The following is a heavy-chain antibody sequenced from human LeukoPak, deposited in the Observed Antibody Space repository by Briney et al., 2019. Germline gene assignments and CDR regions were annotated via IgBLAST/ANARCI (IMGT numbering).Heavy chain of an antibody. D-gene: IGHD1-26*01. CDR3: ARDRGSYPYYFDD. V-gene: IGHV3-21*01. CDR2: ISSSSSYI. CDR1: GFTFSNYS. Sequence: GGSLRLSCPASGFTFSNYSMNWARQAPGKGLEWVSSISSSSSYIYYADSVKGRFTISRDNAKNTLYLQMSSLRAEDTAVYYCARDRGSYPYYFDDWGQGTLVTVSS. J-gene: IGHJ4*02.